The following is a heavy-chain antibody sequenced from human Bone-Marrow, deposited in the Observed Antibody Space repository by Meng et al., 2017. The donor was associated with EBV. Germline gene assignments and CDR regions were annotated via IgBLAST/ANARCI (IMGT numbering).Heavy chain of an antibody. V-gene: IGHV4-4*02. J-gene: IGHJ5*02. CDR3: ARVAVQGVISLDP. D-gene: IGHD3-10*01. Sequence: RVQVGGQVMMTASALLSRRSAVCCSFISSGIRWSWLAPDQGMEWVWRVEAYHGNTNYANPSLGSRVTITVDKTKNQFTLQLSLGSAAETVDYYVARVAVQGVISLDPWGQGTLVTVSS. CDR1: CSFISSGIR. CDR2: AYHGNTN.